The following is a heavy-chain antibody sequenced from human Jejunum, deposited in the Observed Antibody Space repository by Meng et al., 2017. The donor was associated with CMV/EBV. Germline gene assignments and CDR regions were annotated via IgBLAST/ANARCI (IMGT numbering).Heavy chain of an antibody. CDR1: FTSYT. J-gene: IGHJ4*02. V-gene: IGHV3-21*01. Sequence: FTSYTQGWVRQVPGKGLEWVSSISTHSTYISYADSVKGRFTISRDNDKNSLYLQVDSLRAEDTAVYYCASGFCGSTTCYREFDYWGQGTLVTVSS. CDR2: ISTHSTYI. CDR3: ASGFCGSTTCYREFDY. D-gene: IGHD2-2*01.